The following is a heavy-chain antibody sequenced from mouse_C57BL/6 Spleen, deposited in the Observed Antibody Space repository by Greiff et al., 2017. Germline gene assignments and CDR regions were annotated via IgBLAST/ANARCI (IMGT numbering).Heavy chain of an antibody. J-gene: IGHJ4*01. CDR2: IDPSDSYT. CDR3: ARKGFSLYYYAMDY. CDR1: GYTFTSYW. V-gene: IGHV1-50*01. D-gene: IGHD2-3*01. Sequence: QVQLQQPGAELVKPGASVKLSCKASGYTFTSYWMQWVKQRPGQGLEWIGEIDPSDSYTNYNQKFKGKATLTVDTSSSTAYMQLSSLTSEDSAVYYCARKGFSLYYYAMDYWGQGTSVTVSS.